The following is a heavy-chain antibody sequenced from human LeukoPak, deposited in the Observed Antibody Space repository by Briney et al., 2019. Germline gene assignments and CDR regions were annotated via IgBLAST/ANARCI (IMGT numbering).Heavy chain of an antibody. J-gene: IGHJ2*01. D-gene: IGHD6-25*01. CDR3: ARALSGYFGL. CDR1: GYSISSGYY. CDR2: IYHSGST. V-gene: IGHV4-38-2*02. Sequence: PSETLSLTCTVSGYSISSGYYWGWIRQPPGKGLEWIGSIYHSGSTYYNPSLKSRLTISVDTSKNQFSLKLSSVTAADTAVYYCARALSGYFGLWGRGTLVTVSS.